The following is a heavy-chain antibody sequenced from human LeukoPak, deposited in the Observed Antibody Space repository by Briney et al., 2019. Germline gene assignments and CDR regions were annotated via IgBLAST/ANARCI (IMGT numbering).Heavy chain of an antibody. D-gene: IGHD7-27*01. CDR1: GFTFSDYP. V-gene: IGHV3-69-1*01. CDR2: ISSTGVI. Sequence: GGSLRLSCAASGFTFSDYPMNWVRQTPGKGLEWVSYISSTGVIYYADSVKGRFSISRDNAMNSVYMQMNSLRAEDTALYYCARDHKWGFDYWGRGTLVTVSS. CDR3: ARDHKWGFDY. J-gene: IGHJ4*02.